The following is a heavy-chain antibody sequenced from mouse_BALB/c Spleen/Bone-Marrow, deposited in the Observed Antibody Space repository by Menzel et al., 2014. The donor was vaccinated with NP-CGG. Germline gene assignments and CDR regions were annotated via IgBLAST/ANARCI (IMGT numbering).Heavy chain of an antibody. Sequence: EVKVIESGGGLVQPGGSLKLSCAASGFDFSRYWMTWVRQAPGKGLEWIGEINPASSTINYTPSLKDKFIISRDNAKNTLYLQMSKVRSEDTALYYCAKNYYVGYVAYWGQGTLVTVSA. D-gene: IGHD1-2*01. CDR2: INPASSTI. CDR3: AKNYYVGYVAY. CDR1: GFDFSRYW. V-gene: IGHV4-1*02. J-gene: IGHJ3*01.